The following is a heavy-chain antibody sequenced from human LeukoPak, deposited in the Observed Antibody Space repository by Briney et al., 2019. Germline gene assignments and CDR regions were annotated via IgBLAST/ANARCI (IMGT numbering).Heavy chain of an antibody. CDR1: GFIFSSYG. J-gene: IGHJ6*03. V-gene: IGHV3-23*01. Sequence: GGSLRLSCAASGFIFSSYGMTWVRQAPGKGLEWVSAISGSGSGGSTYYADSVKGRFTISRDNSKNTLYLQMNSLRAADTAVYYCARVSEGYSYGYDYYYMDVWGKGTTVTISS. CDR3: ARVSEGYSYGYDYYYMDV. CDR2: ISGSGSGGST. D-gene: IGHD5-18*01.